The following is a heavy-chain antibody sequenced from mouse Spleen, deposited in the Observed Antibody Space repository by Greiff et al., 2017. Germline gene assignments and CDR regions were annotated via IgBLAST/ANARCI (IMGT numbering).Heavy chain of an antibody. Sequence: QVQLQQPGAELVRPGSSVKLSCKASGYTFTSYWMDWVKQRPGQGLEWIGNIYPSDSETHYNQKFKDKATLTVDTSSSTAYMQLSSLTSEDSAVYYCARGDRGYFDYWGQGTTLTVSS. CDR2: IYPSDSET. V-gene: IGHV1-61*01. CDR1: GYTFTSYW. D-gene: IGHD3-3*01. CDR3: ARGDRGYFDY. J-gene: IGHJ2*01.